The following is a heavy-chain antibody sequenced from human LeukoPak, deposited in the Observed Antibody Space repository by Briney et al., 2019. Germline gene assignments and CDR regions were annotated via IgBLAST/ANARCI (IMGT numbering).Heavy chain of an antibody. J-gene: IGHJ4*02. CDR2: IYYSGST. Sequence: SETLSLTCTVSGGSISSYYWSWIRQRPGKGLEWIGYIYYSGSTNYNPSLKSRVTISVDTSKNQFSLKLSSVTAADTAVYYCALYGYDNYFDYWGQGTLVTVSS. CDR1: GGSISSYY. CDR3: ALYGYDNYFDY. V-gene: IGHV4-59*01. D-gene: IGHD5-18*01.